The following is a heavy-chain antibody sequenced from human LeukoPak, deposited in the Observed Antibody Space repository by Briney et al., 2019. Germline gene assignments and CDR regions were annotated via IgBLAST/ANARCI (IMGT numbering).Heavy chain of an antibody. J-gene: IGHJ6*02. CDR2: INHNGNVN. Sequence: GGSLRLSCAASGFTFNTYTTNWVRQAPGKGLEWVASINHNGNVNYYVDSVKGRFTISRDNAKNSLYLQMSNLRAEDTAVYFCARGGGLDVWGQGATVTVSS. CDR3: ARGGGLDV. D-gene: IGHD3-16*01. V-gene: IGHV3-7*03. CDR1: GFTFNTYT.